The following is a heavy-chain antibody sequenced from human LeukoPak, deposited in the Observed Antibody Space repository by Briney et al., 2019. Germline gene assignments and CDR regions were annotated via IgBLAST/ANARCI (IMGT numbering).Heavy chain of an antibody. V-gene: IGHV4-31*03. J-gene: IGHJ4*02. Sequence: PSQTLSLTCTVSGGSISSGGYYWSWIRQHPGKGLEWIGYIYYSGSTYYNPSLKSRVTISVDTSKNQFSLKLSSVTAADTAVYYCARELFPGGNYFDYWGQGTLVTVSS. CDR1: GGSISSGGYY. D-gene: IGHD2-21*01. CDR3: ARELFPGGNYFDY. CDR2: IYYSGST.